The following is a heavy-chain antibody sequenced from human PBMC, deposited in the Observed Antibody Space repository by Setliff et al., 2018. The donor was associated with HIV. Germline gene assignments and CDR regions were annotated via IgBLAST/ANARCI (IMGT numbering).Heavy chain of an antibody. Sequence: SETLSLTCTVSGGSITSYYWNWIRQSPGKGLEWIGYIFDSGTTKYNPSVTSRVTISVDTSKNQFSLKLSSVTAADTAVYYCARPRSGTYRGHYYYYMDVWGKGTTVTVSS. J-gene: IGHJ6*03. CDR3: ARPRSGTYRGHYYYYMDV. CDR2: IFDSGTT. D-gene: IGHD3-10*01. CDR1: GGSITSYY. V-gene: IGHV4-59*01.